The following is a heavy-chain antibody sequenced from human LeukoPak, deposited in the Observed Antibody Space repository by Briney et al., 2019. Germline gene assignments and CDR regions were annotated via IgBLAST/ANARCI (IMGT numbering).Heavy chain of an antibody. CDR3: AKYRHYYDSSGYGY. CDR1: GFTFSSYA. J-gene: IGHJ4*02. Sequence: PGGSLRLSCAASGFTFSSYAMSWVRQAPGKGLEWVSAISGSGGNTYYADSVKGRFTISRDNSKNTLYLQMNSLRAEDTAVYYCAKYRHYYDSSGYGYWGQGTLVTVSS. V-gene: IGHV3-23*01. CDR2: ISGSGGNT. D-gene: IGHD3-22*01.